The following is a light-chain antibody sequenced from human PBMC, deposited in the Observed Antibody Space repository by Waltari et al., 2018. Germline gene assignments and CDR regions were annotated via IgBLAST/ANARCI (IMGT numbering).Light chain of an antibody. V-gene: IGKV4-1*01. CDR3: QQYFDIPRT. J-gene: IGKJ1*01. CDR1: PSLLYSPNNKNV. Sequence: DILITQSPDSLAVSLGDRATLNCKSSPSLLYSPNNKNVLGWFQQRPGQPPKLLIYWASTRESGIPDRFSGSGSGTDFTLTVTRLQAEDVAVYYCQQYFDIPRTFGEGTKVEIK. CDR2: WAS.